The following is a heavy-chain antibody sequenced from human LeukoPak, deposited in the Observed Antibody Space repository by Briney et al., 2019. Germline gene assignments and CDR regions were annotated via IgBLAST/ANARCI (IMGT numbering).Heavy chain of an antibody. J-gene: IGHJ5*02. V-gene: IGHV3-33*08. CDR2: IWNDGSNK. Sequence: GGSLRLSCAASGFIFSSYGMHWVRQAPGKGLEWVAVIWNDGSNKYYVDSVKGRFTISRDDSENTLNLQMNSLRAEDTAVYYCARSVGGGVSGTGDWFDPWGQGTLVIVSS. CDR3: ARSVGGGVSGTGDWFDP. D-gene: IGHD6-19*01. CDR1: GFIFSSYG.